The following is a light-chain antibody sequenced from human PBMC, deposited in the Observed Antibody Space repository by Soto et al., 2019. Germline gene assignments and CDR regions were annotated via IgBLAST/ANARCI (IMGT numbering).Light chain of an antibody. CDR3: QQDNKWTWK. V-gene: IGKV3-15*01. CDR2: DAS. J-gene: IGKJ4*02. Sequence: VVTHSAYALSLSPVETATLSCRASQSVSSSDLAWYQQRPGQAPRLLIHDASTRATGTPARFSGSGSGTEFTLTICGLQSEDSAVYYCQQDNKWTWKFGAGTNAEVK. CDR1: QSVSSSD.